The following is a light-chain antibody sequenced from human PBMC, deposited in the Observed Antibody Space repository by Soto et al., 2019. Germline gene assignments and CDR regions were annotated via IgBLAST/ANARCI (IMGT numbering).Light chain of an antibody. CDR2: ENN. CDR1: SSNIGNNY. Sequence: QAVVTQPPSVSAAPGQKVTISCSGSSSNIGNNYVSWYQQLPGTAPKLLIYENNKRPSGIPDRLSGSKSGTSATLGITGLQTGDEADYYCGTWDNSLSAGVFGGGTKVTVL. CDR3: GTWDNSLSAGV. V-gene: IGLV1-51*02. J-gene: IGLJ2*01.